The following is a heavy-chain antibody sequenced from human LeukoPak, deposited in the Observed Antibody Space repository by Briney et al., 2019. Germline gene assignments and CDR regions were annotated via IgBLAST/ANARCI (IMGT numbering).Heavy chain of an antibody. CDR1: GYTFTNYA. D-gene: IGHD4-17*01. CDR3: ARGHDGDLDY. V-gene: IGHV7-4-1*02. J-gene: IGHJ4*02. CDR2: INTNTGNP. Sequence: ASVKVSCKASGYTFTNYAMNWVRQAPGQGLEWMGWINTNTGNPTYAQGFAGRFVFSLDTSVSTAYLQINTLKAEDTAVYYCARGHDGDLDYWGQGTLVTVSS.